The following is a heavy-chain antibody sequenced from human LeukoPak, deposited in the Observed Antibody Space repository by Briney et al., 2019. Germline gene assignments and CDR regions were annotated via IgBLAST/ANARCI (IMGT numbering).Heavy chain of an antibody. CDR1: GFTISSYA. V-gene: IGHV3-23*01. Sequence: TGGSLRLSCAASGFTISSYAMSWVRQAPGKGLEWVSAISGSGGSTYYADSVKGRFTISRDNSQNTLYLQMNSLRAEDTAVYYCAKTPTMVREVIRDYWGQGTLVTVSS. CDR3: AKTPTMVREVIRDY. D-gene: IGHD3-10*01. CDR2: ISGSGGST. J-gene: IGHJ4*02.